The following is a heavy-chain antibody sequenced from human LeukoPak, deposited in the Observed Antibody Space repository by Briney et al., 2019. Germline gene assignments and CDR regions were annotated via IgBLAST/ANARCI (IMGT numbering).Heavy chain of an antibody. J-gene: IGHJ6*03. CDR3: ARDRGENYYYMDV. V-gene: IGHV1-69*06. D-gene: IGHD3-10*01. CDR1: GGTFSSYA. CDR2: IIPIFGTA. Sequence: ASVKVSCKASGGTFSSYAISWVRQAPGQGLEWMGGIIPIFGTANYAQKFQSRVTITADKSTSTAYMELSSLRSEDTAVYYCARDRGENYYYMDVWGKGTTVTVSS.